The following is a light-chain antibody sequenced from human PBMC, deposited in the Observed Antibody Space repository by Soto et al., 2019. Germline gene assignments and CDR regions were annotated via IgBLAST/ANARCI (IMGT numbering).Light chain of an antibody. CDR3: QQYGSSPVT. CDR1: QSVNSRD. Sequence: ELVLTQSPGTLSLSPGERATLSCRASQSVNSRDLAWYQQKPGQAPSLLIYGASSRATGIADRFSGSGSGTDFTLTISRLEPEDFAVYYCQQYGSSPVTVGQGTKVEIK. CDR2: GAS. J-gene: IGKJ1*01. V-gene: IGKV3-20*01.